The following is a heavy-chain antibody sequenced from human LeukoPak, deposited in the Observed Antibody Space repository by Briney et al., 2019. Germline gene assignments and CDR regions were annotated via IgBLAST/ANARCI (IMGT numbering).Heavy chain of an antibody. CDR1: GFTFSSYS. V-gene: IGHV3-48*01. CDR2: ISSSSGTI. D-gene: IGHD2-8*01. J-gene: IGHJ4*02. CDR3: ARTRNGFYFDY. Sequence: PGGSLRLSCAASGFTFSSYSMNWVRQAPGKGLEWVSYISSSSGTIYYADSVKGRFTISRDNAKSSLYLQMNSLRAEDTAVYYCARTRNGFYFDYWGQGTLVTVSS.